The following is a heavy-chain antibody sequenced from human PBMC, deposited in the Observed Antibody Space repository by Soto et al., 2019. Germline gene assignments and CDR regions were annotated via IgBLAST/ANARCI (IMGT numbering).Heavy chain of an antibody. D-gene: IGHD6-6*01. V-gene: IGHV4-31*03. Sequence: PSETLSLTCTVSGDSISSGGYYWSWIRHHPGKGLEWIGYIYYSGSTYYNPSLKSRVTISVDTYKNQFSLKLSSVTAADTAVYYCAASGPYYYYGMDVWGQGTTVTVSS. CDR2: IYYSGST. CDR3: AASGPYYYYGMDV. CDR1: GDSISSGGYY. J-gene: IGHJ6*02.